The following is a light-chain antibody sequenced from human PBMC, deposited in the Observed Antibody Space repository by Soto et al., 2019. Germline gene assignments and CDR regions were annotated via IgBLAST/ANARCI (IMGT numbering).Light chain of an antibody. V-gene: IGLV2-14*02. CDR1: SSDVGSHPL. CDR2: EDT. Sequence: QSALTQPASVSGSPGQSITISCAGTSSDVGSHPLVSWYQQHPGKAPKLMISEDTKRPSGVSNRFSGSKSGNTASLTISGLQAEDEADYYCSSYPSSSTLVFGTGTKVTVL. J-gene: IGLJ1*01. CDR3: SSYPSSSTLV.